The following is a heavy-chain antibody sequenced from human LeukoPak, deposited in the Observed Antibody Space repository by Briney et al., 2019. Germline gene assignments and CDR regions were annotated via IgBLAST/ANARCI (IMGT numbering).Heavy chain of an antibody. V-gene: IGHV1-2*02. Sequence: ASVKVSCKASGYTFTGYYMHWVRQAPGQGLEWMGWINPKSGGTNYAQKFQGRVTMTRDTSISTAYMELSRLRSDDTAVYYCAREVVATKYWFDPWGQGTLVTVSS. CDR1: GYTFTGYY. J-gene: IGHJ5*02. D-gene: IGHD5-12*01. CDR2: INPKSGGT. CDR3: AREVVATKYWFDP.